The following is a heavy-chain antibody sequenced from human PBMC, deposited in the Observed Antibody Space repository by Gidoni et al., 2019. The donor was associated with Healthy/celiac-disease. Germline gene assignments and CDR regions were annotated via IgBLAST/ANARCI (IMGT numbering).Heavy chain of an antibody. CDR1: GSTFSSYG. D-gene: IGHD3-10*01. CDR3: AKDRIRFGEGFGDAFDY. J-gene: IGHJ4*02. Sequence: QVQLVESGGGVVQPGRSLRLSCAASGSTFSSYGMHWVRQAPGQGLEWVAVISYDGSNKYYADSVKGRFTISRDNSKNTLYLQMNSLRAEDTAVYYCAKDRIRFGEGFGDAFDYWGQGTLVTVSS. CDR2: ISYDGSNK. V-gene: IGHV3-30*18.